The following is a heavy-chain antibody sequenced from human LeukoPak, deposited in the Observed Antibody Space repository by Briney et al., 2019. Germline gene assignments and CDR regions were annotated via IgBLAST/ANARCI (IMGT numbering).Heavy chain of an antibody. J-gene: IGHJ4*02. V-gene: IGHV3-11*04. CDR2: FISIARTI. D-gene: IGHD6-13*01. CDR3: AKAWSGYSSRSPTVY. CDR1: GFTFSDYY. Sequence: GGSLRLSCAASGFTFSDYYMSWVRQAPGKGLEWVSYFISIARTIYYPASVKGSFTISSDPANHSLYLQMNSLPAEDTAVYYCAKAWSGYSSRSPTVYWGQGTLVTVSS.